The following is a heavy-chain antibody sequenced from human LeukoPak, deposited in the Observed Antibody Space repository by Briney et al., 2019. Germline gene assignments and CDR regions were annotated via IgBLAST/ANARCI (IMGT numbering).Heavy chain of an antibody. CDR1: GYTFTNYY. CDR2: INPNNGDT. CDR3: AREPLAVAATNNAFDF. Sequence: ASVKVSRKASGYTFTNYYMHWVRQAPGQGLEWMGWINPNNGDTGSAQKFQGRVNMTRDTSIRTAYMELRRLTSDHTAVYYCAREPLAVAATNNAFDFWGQGTMVTVSS. J-gene: IGHJ3*01. V-gene: IGHV1-2*02. D-gene: IGHD2-15*01.